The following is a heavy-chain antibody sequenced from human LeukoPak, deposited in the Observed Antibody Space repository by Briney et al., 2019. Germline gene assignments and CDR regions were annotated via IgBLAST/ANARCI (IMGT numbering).Heavy chain of an antibody. Sequence: GGSLRLSCAASGFTFSDYYMSWIRQAPGKGLEWVSYISSSGSTIYYADSVKGRFTISRDNAKNSLYLQMNSLRAEDTAFYHCARDKLRWSGGDAFDIWGQGTMVTVSS. CDR2: ISSSGSTI. J-gene: IGHJ3*02. V-gene: IGHV3-11*01. CDR1: GFTFSDYY. CDR3: ARDKLRWSGGDAFDI. D-gene: IGHD2-15*01.